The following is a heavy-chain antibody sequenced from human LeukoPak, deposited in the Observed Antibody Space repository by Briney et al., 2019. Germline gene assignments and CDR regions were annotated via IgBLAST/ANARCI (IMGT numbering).Heavy chain of an antibody. J-gene: IGHJ6*03. V-gene: IGHV1-69*13. CDR3: ARVLDCSSTSCFYYMDV. D-gene: IGHD2-2*01. CDR1: GGTFSSYA. Sequence: SVKVSCKASGGTFSSYAISWVRQAPGQGLEWVGGIIPIFGTANYAQKFQGRVTITADESTSTAYVELSSLRSEDTAVYYCARVLDCSSTSCFYYMDVWGKGTTVTVSS. CDR2: IIPIFGTA.